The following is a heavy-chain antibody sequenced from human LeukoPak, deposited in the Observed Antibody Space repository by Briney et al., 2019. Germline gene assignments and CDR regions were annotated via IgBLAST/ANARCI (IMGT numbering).Heavy chain of an antibody. CDR3: AKTDYDILTGRPYYYYGMDV. CDR2: ISGSGGST. Sequence: GGSLRLSCAASGFTFSSYAMSWVRQAPGKGLEWVSVISGSGGSTYYADSVKGRFTISRDNSKNTLYLQMNSLRAEDTAVYYWAKTDYDILTGRPYYYYGMDVWGKGTTVTVSS. D-gene: IGHD3-9*01. J-gene: IGHJ6*04. V-gene: IGHV3-23*01. CDR1: GFTFSSYA.